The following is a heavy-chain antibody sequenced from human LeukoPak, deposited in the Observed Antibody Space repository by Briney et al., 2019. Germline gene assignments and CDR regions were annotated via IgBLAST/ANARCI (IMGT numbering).Heavy chain of an antibody. V-gene: IGHV3-21*01. D-gene: IGHD6-13*01. Sequence: SVKGRFTISRDDAKNSLYLQMNRLTAEDTAVYYCARDSPGYSSTWPWYFDLWGRGTLVTVSS. J-gene: IGHJ2*01. CDR3: ARDSPGYSSTWPWYFDL.